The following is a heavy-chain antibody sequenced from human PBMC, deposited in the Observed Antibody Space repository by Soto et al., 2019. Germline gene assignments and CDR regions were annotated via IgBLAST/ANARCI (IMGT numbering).Heavy chain of an antibody. CDR1: GTSISSYY. D-gene: IGHD2-8*01. CDR2: IHYSETT. Sequence: SETLSLTCNVSGTSISSYYWSWIRQPPGKGLEWIGNIHYSETTNYNPSLASRVTLSVDTSKNQFSLKMTSVTAADRAMYFCARYNSYAIDYWGRGTLVTVSS. CDR3: ARYNSYAIDY. J-gene: IGHJ4*02. V-gene: IGHV4-59*01.